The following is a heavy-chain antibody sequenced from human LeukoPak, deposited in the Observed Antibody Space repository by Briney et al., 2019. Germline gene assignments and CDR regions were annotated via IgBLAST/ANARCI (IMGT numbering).Heavy chain of an antibody. CDR1: GYTFTSYD. D-gene: IGHD3-16*01. CDR2: MNPNSGNT. Sequence: ASVKASCKASGYTFTSYDINWVRQATGQGLEWMGWMNPNSGNTGYAQKFQGRVTMTRNTSISTAYMELSSLRSEDTAVYCCAIGGVTSYFDYWGQGTLVTVSS. J-gene: IGHJ4*02. CDR3: AIGGVTSYFDY. V-gene: IGHV1-8*01.